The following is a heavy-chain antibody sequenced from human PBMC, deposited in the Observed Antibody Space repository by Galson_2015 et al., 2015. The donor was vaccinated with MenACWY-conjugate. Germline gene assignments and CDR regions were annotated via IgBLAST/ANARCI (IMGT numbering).Heavy chain of an antibody. CDR1: GYTLAELS. CDR2: FDPEDGET. V-gene: IGHV1-24*01. Sequence: ASVKGSCTVSGYTLAELSMHWERQAPGKGLEWMGGFDPEDGETIYAQKFQGRVTMTEDTSTDTAYMELSSLRSEDTAVYYCATGATIKDWVYYYYYMDVWGKGSTVTVSS. CDR3: ATGATIKDWVYYYYYMDV. J-gene: IGHJ6*03. D-gene: IGHD5-12*01.